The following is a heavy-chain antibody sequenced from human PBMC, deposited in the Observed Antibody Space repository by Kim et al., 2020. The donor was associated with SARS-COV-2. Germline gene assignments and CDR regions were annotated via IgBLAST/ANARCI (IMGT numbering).Heavy chain of an antibody. CDR2: IWYDGSNK. V-gene: IGHV3-33*01. CDR1: GFTFSSYG. J-gene: IGHJ4*02. CDR3: ARSGAHGYSDLFDY. D-gene: IGHD5-12*01. Sequence: GGSLRLSCAASGFTFSSYGMHWVRQAPGKGLEWVAVIWYDGSNKYYADSVKGRFTISRDNSKNTLYLQMNSLRAEDTAVYYCARSGAHGYSDLFDYWGQGTLVTVSS.